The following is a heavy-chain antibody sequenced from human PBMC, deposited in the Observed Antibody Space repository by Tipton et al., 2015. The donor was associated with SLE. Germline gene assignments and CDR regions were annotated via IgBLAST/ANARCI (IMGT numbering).Heavy chain of an antibody. CDR2: IIHSGVT. V-gene: IGHV4-34*12. CDR3: ARVAPTEVFDY. CDR1: GGSMSSSY. D-gene: IGHD1-1*01. J-gene: IGHJ4*02. Sequence: TLSLTCTVSGGSMSSSYWTWIRQPPGKGLEWIAEIIHSGVTNYNPSLRSRVAISVDMSKSQVSLKLSSVTAADTAVYYCARVAPTEVFDYWGQGTLVTVSS.